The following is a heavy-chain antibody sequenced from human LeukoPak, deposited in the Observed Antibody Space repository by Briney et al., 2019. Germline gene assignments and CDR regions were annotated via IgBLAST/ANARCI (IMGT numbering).Heavy chain of an antibody. CDR1: GFTFSSHW. CDR3: AKSITIFGVVLHKVPDY. V-gene: IGHV3-7*01. Sequence: GGSLRLSCAASGFTFSSHWMTWVRQAPGKGLEWVANIKEDGTRKNYLDSVKGRFTISRDNAKNTLYLQMNSLRAEDTAVYYCAKSITIFGVVLHKVPDYWGQGTLVTVSS. CDR2: IKEDGTRK. J-gene: IGHJ4*02. D-gene: IGHD3-3*01.